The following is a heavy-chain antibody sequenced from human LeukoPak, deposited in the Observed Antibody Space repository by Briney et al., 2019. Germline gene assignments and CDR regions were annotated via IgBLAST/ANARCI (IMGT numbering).Heavy chain of an antibody. D-gene: IGHD6-6*01. Sequence: ASVKVSCKASGYTFTSYYMHWVRQAPGQGLEWMGIINPSGGSTSYAQKFQERVTITRDMSTSTAYMELSSLRSEDTAVYYCAAAVGSSSSYYYYGMDVWGQGTTVTVSS. V-gene: IGHV1-46*01. CDR2: INPSGGST. CDR3: AAAVGSSSSYYYYGMDV. CDR1: GYTFTSYY. J-gene: IGHJ6*02.